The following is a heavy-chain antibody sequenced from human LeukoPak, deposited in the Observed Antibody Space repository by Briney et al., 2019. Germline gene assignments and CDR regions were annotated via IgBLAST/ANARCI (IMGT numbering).Heavy chain of an antibody. J-gene: IGHJ5*02. CDR2: IYTSGST. V-gene: IGHV4-61*02. CDR3: ARGGPTTYYDFWSGSGNWFDP. Sequence: SQTLSLTCTVSGGSISSGSYYWRRIRQPAGKGLEWIGRIYTSGSTNYNPSLKSRVTISVDTSKNQFSLKLSAVTAADTAVYYCARGGPTTYYDFWSGSGNWFDPWGQGTLVTVSS. CDR1: GGSISSGSYY. D-gene: IGHD3-3*01.